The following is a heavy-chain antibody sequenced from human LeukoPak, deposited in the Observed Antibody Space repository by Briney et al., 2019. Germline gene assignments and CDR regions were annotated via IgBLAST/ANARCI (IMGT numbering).Heavy chain of an antibody. CDR2: MYTSGYT. J-gene: IGHJ4*02. Sequence: PSETLSLTCTVSGVSISSYYWTWIRQPAGKGLEWIGRMYTSGYTNYSPSLESRVTMSIDTSNNQFSLKLTSVTAADTAVYYCASGTGHFGTTGNYFDYWGQGTLVTVSS. D-gene: IGHD1-7*01. V-gene: IGHV4-4*07. CDR1: GVSISSYY. CDR3: ASGTGHFGTTGNYFDY.